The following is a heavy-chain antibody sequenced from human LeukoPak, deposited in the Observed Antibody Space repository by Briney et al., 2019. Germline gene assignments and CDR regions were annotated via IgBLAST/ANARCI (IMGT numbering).Heavy chain of an antibody. CDR1: GGSFSGYY. CDR3: ARVGHGGYSYGYSNWFDP. J-gene: IGHJ5*02. D-gene: IGHD5-18*01. Sequence: SETLSLTCAVYGGSFSGYYWSWIRQPPGKGLEWIGEIKHSGSTNYNPPLKSRATTSVDTSKNQFSLKLSSVTAADTAVYYCARVGHGGYSYGYSNWFDPWGQGTLVTVSS. V-gene: IGHV4-34*01. CDR2: IKHSGST.